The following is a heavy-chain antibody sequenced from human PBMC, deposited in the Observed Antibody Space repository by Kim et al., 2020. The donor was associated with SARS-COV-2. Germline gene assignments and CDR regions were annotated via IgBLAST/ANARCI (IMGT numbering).Heavy chain of an antibody. D-gene: IGHD3-22*01. Sequence: STNYNPSLKSRVTISVDTSKNQFSLKLSSVTAADTAVYYCARGSTMIVAHWGQGTLVTVSS. CDR3: ARGSTMIVAH. V-gene: IGHV4-59*09. CDR2: ST. J-gene: IGHJ4*02.